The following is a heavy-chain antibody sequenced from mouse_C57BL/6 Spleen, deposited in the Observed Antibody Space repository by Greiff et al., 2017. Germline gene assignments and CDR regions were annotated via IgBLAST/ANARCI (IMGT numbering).Heavy chain of an antibody. J-gene: IGHJ3*01. CDR2: IRLKSDNYAT. CDR1: GFTFSNYW. Sequence: EVLLVESEGGLVQPGRSMKLSCVASGFTFSNYWMTWVRQSPEKGLEWVAQIRLKSDNYATLYAESVKGRFTISRDDSKSSVYLQMNNLRAEDTGIYYCSPLFAYWGQGTLVTVSA. V-gene: IGHV6-3*01. CDR3: SPLFAY.